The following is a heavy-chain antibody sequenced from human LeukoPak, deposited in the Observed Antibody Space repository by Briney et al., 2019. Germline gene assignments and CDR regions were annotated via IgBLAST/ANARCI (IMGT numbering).Heavy chain of an antibody. V-gene: IGHV4-4*07. D-gene: IGHD2-2*01. CDR1: GGSISSYY. CDR2: IYTSGST. CDR3: ARERQYCSSTSCPYYFGY. J-gene: IGHJ4*02. Sequence: SETLSLTCTVSGGSISSYYWSWIRQPAGKGLEWIGRIYTSGSTNYNPSLKSRVTMSVDTSKNQFSLKLSSVTAADTAVYYCARERQYCSSTSCPYYFGYWGQGTLVTVSS.